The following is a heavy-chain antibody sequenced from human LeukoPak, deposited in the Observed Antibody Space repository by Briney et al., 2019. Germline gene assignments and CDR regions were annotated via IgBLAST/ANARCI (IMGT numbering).Heavy chain of an antibody. V-gene: IGHV3-23*01. CDR2: ISGSDGAT. CDR1: GFTFSAYG. J-gene: IGHJ2*01. Sequence: GGSLRLSCVGSGFTFSAYGMSWVRQAPGKGLESVSSISGSDGATSYADSVKGRFTISRDNSKNTLYLQMNSLRAEDTAVYYCARGRADDAFDIWGRGTLVTVSS. CDR3: ARGRADDAFDI. D-gene: IGHD3-16*01.